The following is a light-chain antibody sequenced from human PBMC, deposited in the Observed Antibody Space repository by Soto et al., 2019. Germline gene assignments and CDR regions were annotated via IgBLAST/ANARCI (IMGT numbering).Light chain of an antibody. J-gene: IGKJ1*01. CDR3: QXXXGLPRT. V-gene: IGKV4-1*01. Sequence: DIVMTQSPDSLAVSLGERAXINCXSSQSVFYSSNNKNYLAWYQQKPGQPPKLLISWASTRESGVPDRFSGSGSGTDFSLTISSLQAEXVAVXXXQXXXGLPRTFGQGTRVEIK. CDR2: WAS. CDR1: QSVFYSSNNKNY.